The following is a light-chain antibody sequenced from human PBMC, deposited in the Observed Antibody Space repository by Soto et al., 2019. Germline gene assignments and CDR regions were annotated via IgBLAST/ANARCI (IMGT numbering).Light chain of an antibody. J-gene: IGKJ4*01. CDR2: AAS. CDR3: QRGYITLLT. CDR1: QSIITY. V-gene: IGKV1-39*01. Sequence: QTTRYPSSLYASVVNRVTITCRAIQSIITYLHLYQQKPGKAPNLLIYAASTLQSGVPSRFSGSGSGTDFTLSIISLQPEDFAPYICQRGYITLLTFGGGTKVDIK.